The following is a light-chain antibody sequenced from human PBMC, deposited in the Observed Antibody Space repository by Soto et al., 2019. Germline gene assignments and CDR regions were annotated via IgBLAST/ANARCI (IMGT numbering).Light chain of an antibody. CDR1: QSVLYSSNNKNY. CDR2: WAS. CDR3: QQYYSTPPL. J-gene: IGKJ1*01. Sequence: DIVMTQSPDSLAVSLGERATINCKSSQSVLYSSNNKNYLAWYQQKPGQPPKLLIYWASTRESGVPDRFSGRGSGTDFTLPISSLQAEDVAVYYCQQYYSTPPLFGQGTKVEIK. V-gene: IGKV4-1*01.